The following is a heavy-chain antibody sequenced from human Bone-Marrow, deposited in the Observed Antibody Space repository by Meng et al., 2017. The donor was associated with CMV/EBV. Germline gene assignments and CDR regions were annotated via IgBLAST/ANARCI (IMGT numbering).Heavy chain of an antibody. CDR1: GFTFSSYW. V-gene: IGHV3-74*01. D-gene: IGHD2-2*01. J-gene: IGHJ4*02. CDR2: ITSDGSST. Sequence: AASGFTFSSYWMHWVRQAPGKGLVWVSRITSDGSSTSYADSVKGRFTISRDNAKNTLYLQMNSLRAEDTAVYYCARGRVVVPAAIVYWGQGTLVTVSS. CDR3: ARGRVVVPAAIVY.